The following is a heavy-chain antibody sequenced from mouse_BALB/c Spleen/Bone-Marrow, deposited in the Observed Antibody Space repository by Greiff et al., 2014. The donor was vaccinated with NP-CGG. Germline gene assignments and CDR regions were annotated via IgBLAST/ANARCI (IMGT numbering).Heavy chain of an antibody. CDR2: IWAGGAT. Sequence: QVQLKESGPGLVAPSQSLTITCTVSGFSLASYGIHWVRQPPGKGLEWLGVIWAGGATNYNSALMSRLSISKDNSKSQVFLKMNSLQNDDTAMFYCTREREGDGYYDFDYWGQGTIFTVSS. CDR3: TREREGDGYYDFDY. CDR1: GFSLASYG. J-gene: IGHJ2*01. D-gene: IGHD2-3*01. V-gene: IGHV2-9*02.